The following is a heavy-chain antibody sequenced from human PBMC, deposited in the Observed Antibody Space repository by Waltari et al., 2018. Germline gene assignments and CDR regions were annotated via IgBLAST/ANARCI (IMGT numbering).Heavy chain of an antibody. V-gene: IGHV3-74*01. CDR3: ARGGSSGGWFDP. CDR1: GFTFRSYW. CDR2: INSDGSRT. Sequence: EVQLVESGGGLVQPGGSLRLSCAASGFTFRSYWLHWVRQAPGKGLVWVSRINSDGSRTSYADSVKGRFTISRDNAKNTLYLQMNSLRAEDTAVYYCARGGSSGGWFDPWGQGTLVTVSS. D-gene: IGHD6-13*01. J-gene: IGHJ5*02.